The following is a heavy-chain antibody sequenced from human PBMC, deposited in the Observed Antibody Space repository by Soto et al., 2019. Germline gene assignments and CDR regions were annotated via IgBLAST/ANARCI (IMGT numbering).Heavy chain of an antibody. J-gene: IGHJ3*02. V-gene: IGHV4-34*01. CDR1: GGSVNSGNYY. D-gene: IGHD1-1*01. CDR3: ARVEPGTATTVVDAFDI. CDR2: MSHSGGT. Sequence: QVQLQQWGAGLLKPSETLSLTCAVYGGSVNSGNYYWSWIRQPPGKGLEWIGEMSHSGGTHFNPSLKARVTISGDTSKSQFSLKMSSVTAPDTALYYCARVEPGTATTVVDAFDIWGPGTLVTVSS.